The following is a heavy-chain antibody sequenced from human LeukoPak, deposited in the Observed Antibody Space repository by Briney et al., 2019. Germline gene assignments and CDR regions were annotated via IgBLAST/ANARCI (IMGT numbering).Heavy chain of an antibody. CDR2: ILTNGDT. CDR1: GFAFSSFD. V-gene: IGHV3-13*01. CDR3: ARDRFGERTFEK. J-gene: IGHJ3*02. D-gene: IGHD3-10*01. Sequence: GGSLRLSCAASGFAFSSFDMLWVRQSPRKGLEWVARILTNGDTDYGASVEGRFTISRENAKSYVYLQMNSLRDGDTAVYCCARDRFGERTFEKWGQGTMVPVSS.